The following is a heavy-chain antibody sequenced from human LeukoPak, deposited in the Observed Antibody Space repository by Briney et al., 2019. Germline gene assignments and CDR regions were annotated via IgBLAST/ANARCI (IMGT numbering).Heavy chain of an antibody. J-gene: IGHJ6*03. D-gene: IGHD3-10*01. CDR3: ASSYCYGSGKYYYYYMDV. V-gene: IGHV4-4*07. Sequence: SETLSLTCTVSGGSISSYYWSWIRQPAGKGLESIGHISTSGSTNYNPSLKSRVTMSVDTSKNQFSLKLSSVTAADTAVYYCASSYCYGSGKYYYYYMDVWGKGTTVTISS. CDR2: ISTSGST. CDR1: GGSISSYY.